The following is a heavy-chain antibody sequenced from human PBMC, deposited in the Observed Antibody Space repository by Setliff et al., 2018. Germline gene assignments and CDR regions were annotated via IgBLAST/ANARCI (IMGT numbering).Heavy chain of an antibody. D-gene: IGHD3-16*01. CDR1: GFTFRAYG. J-gene: IGHJ5*01. V-gene: IGHV3-30*03. CDR2: ISSDGSDQ. CDR3: ARDLGNWFDS. Sequence: GGSLRLSCEASGFTFRAYGMFWVRQAPGKGLEWVAVISSDGSDQAYADSVKGRCTISRDDSKNMVNLQMNSLRAEDTAVYYCARDLGNWFDSWGQGTVVTVSS.